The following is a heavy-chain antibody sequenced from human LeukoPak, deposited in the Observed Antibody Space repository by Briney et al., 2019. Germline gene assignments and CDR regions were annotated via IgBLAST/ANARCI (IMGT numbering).Heavy chain of an antibody. J-gene: IGHJ4*02. CDR3: AALGPRGYGGSSPFDY. CDR2: INPNSGGT. CDR1: GYTFTGYY. V-gene: IGHV1-2*02. D-gene: IGHD4-23*01. Sequence: VASVKVSCKASGYTFTGYYMHWVRQAPGQGLEWMEWINPNSGGTNYAQKFQGRVTMTRDTSISTAYMELSRLRSGDTAVYYCAALGPRGYGGSSPFDYWGQGTLVTVSS.